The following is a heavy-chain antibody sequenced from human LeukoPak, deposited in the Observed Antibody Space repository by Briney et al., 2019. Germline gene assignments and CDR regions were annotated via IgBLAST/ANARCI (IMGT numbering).Heavy chain of an antibody. D-gene: IGHD3-3*02. CDR2: ISHDGTVQ. J-gene: IGHJ6*02. CDR3: ARDPSHLPYYYYGMDV. V-gene: IGHV3-30*03. CDR1: GFTFSSYG. Sequence: GGSLRLSCAASGFTFSSYGMQRVRQAPGKGLEWVAVISHDGTVQHYADSVKGRFTISRDNSDNTLYLQMNSLRDEDTAMYYCARDPSHLPYYYYGMDVWGQGTTVTVSS.